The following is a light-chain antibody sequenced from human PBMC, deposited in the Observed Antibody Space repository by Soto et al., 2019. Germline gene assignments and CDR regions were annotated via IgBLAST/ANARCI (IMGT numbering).Light chain of an antibody. CDR1: SSDVGAYKY. J-gene: IGLJ1*01. Sequence: QSVLTQPASVSGSPGQSITISCTGSSSDVGAYKYVSWYQQSPGKAPKLMIYEVSSRPSGVSNRFSGSKSGNTASLTISGLQAEDDTDYYCSSYTSTSTLVFGTGTKFTVL. CDR2: EVS. V-gene: IGLV2-14*01. CDR3: SSYTSTSTLV.